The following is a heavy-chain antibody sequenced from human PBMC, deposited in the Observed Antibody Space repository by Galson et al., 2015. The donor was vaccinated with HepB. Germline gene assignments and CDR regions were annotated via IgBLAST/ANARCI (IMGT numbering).Heavy chain of an antibody. D-gene: IGHD5-12*01. J-gene: IGHJ4*02. V-gene: IGHV3-30*04. Sequence: SLRLSCAASGFTFSSYAMHWVRQAPGKGLEWVAVISYDGSNKYYADSVKGRFTISRDNSKNTLYLQMNSLRAEDTAVYYCARDAGLWGYSGYDETKKEFDYWGQGTLVTVSS. CDR3: ARDAGLWGYSGYDETKKEFDY. CDR2: ISYDGSNK. CDR1: GFTFSSYA.